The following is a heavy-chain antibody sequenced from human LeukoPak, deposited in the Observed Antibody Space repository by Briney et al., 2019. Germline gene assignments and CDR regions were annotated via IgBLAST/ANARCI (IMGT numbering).Heavy chain of an antibody. V-gene: IGHV1-46*01. CDR3: ARDPKPVLRFLEWSLDP. CDR1: GYTLTEIS. Sequence: ASVKVSCKVSGYTLTEISMHWVRQAPGQGLEWMGIINPSGGSTSYAQKFQGRVTMTRDTSTSTVYMELSSLRSEDTAVYYCARDPKPVLRFLEWSLDPWGQGTLVTVSS. D-gene: IGHD3-3*01. CDR2: INPSGGST. J-gene: IGHJ5*02.